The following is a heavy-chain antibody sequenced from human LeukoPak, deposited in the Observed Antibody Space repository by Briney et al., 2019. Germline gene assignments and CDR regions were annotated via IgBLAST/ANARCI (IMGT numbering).Heavy chain of an antibody. V-gene: IGHV3-23*01. J-gene: IGHJ4*02. CDR2: IKGSGSYA. Sequence: GRSLRLSCVGSDFTFANYAMTWVRLTPGKGLEWVSSIKGSGSYAMYADSVSGRFTTSRDNSRNTIFLQMTSLRAEDTAIYYCARSRSGSVAGTSDYWGQGTQVIVSS. D-gene: IGHD6-19*01. CDR1: DFTFANYA. CDR3: ARSRSGSVAGTSDY.